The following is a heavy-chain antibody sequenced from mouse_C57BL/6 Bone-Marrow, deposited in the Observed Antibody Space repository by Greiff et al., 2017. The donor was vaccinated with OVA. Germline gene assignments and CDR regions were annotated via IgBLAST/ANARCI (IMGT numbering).Heavy chain of an antibody. Sequence: EVQLQQSGPVLVKPGASVKMSCKASGYTFTDYYMNWVKQSHGKSLEWIGVINPYNGGTSYNQKLKGKATLTVDKSSSTAYMELNSLTSEDSAVYYCARTPTTVVATDYARDYWGQGTSVTVSS. V-gene: IGHV1-19*01. CDR2: INPYNGGT. J-gene: IGHJ4*01. CDR3: ARTPTTVVATDYARDY. CDR1: GYTFTDYY. D-gene: IGHD1-1*01.